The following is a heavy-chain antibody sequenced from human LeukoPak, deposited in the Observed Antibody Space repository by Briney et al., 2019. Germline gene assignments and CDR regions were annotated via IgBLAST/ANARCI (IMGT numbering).Heavy chain of an antibody. CDR1: GGSISSSSYY. D-gene: IGHD6-6*01. J-gene: IGHJ3*02. V-gene: IGHV4-39*01. Sequence: SETLSLTCTVSGGSISSSSYYWGCIRQPPGKGLECIGSIYYSGSTYYNPSLKSRVTISVDTSKNQFSLKLSSVTAADTAVYYCASFLAARRGYYAFDIWGQGTMVTVSS. CDR2: IYYSGST. CDR3: ASFLAARRGYYAFDI.